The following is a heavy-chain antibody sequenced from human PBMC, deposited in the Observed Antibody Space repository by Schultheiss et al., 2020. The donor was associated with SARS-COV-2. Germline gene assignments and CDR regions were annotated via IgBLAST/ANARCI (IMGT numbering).Heavy chain of an antibody. Sequence: SQTLSLTCAVYGGSFSGYYWSWIRQPPGKGLEWIGEINHSGSTYYNPSLKSRVTISVDTSKNQFSLKLSSVTAADTAVYYCAATRYYFDYWGQGTLVTVSS. CDR1: GGSFSGYY. J-gene: IGHJ4*02. V-gene: IGHV4-34*01. D-gene: IGHD5-12*01. CDR3: AATRYYFDY. CDR2: INHSGST.